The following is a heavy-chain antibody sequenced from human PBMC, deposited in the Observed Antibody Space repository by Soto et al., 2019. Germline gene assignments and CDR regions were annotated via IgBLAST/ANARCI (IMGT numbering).Heavy chain of an antibody. CDR3: ARVIYILTGQDAFDI. CDR1: GYTLNSHG. CDR2: ISAYNGNT. V-gene: IGHV1-18*01. J-gene: IGHJ3*02. D-gene: IGHD3-9*01. Sequence: GASAKVPRKASGYTLNSHGISLVRQAPGQGLEWMGWISAYNGNTNYAQKLQGRVTMTTDTSTSTAYMELRSLRSDDTAVYYCARVIYILTGQDAFDIWGQGTMVTVSS.